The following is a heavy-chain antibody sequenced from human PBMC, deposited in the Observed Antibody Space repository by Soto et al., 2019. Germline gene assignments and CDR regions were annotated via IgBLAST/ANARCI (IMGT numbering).Heavy chain of an antibody. D-gene: IGHD6-6*01. V-gene: IGHV1-18*01. CDR3: ANGAAGGAAHGI. CDR1: GYTFTSFG. CDR2: INAYNGNT. J-gene: IGHJ4*02. Sequence: ASVKVSCKASGYTFTSFGVSWVRQAPGQGLEWMGWINAYNGNTNYAQKFQGRVTMTADTSTSTAFMEVRSLRPDDTAVYYCANGAAGGAAHGIWGQGTLVTVSS.